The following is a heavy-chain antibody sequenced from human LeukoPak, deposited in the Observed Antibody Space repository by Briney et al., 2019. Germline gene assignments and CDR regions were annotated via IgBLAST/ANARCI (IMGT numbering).Heavy chain of an antibody. Sequence: GGSLRLSCAASGFIVSSNYMSWVRQAPGKGLEWVSVIYSGGSTYYADSVKGRFTISRDNSKNTLYLQMNSLRAEDTAVYYCARDYYDSSGYPLGGMDVWGQGTTVTVSS. CDR1: GFIVSSNY. V-gene: IGHV3-53*01. J-gene: IGHJ6*02. D-gene: IGHD3-22*01. CDR2: IYSGGST. CDR3: ARDYYDSSGYPLGGMDV.